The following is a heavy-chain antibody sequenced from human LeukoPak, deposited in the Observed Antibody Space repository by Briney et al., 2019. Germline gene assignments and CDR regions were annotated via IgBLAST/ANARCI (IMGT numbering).Heavy chain of an antibody. CDR1: GYTFINYA. V-gene: IGHV1-18*01. J-gene: IGHJ3*02. Sequence: ASVKVFCKAPGYTFINYAISWVRQAPGQGLEWMGWIGTYNGNTKYAQEFQGRVTMTTDTSTSTGYMELRNLRSDDTAVYFCVREWDHTRMTFDIWGQGTMVTVSS. D-gene: IGHD1-26*01. CDR3: VREWDHTRMTFDI. CDR2: IGTYNGNT.